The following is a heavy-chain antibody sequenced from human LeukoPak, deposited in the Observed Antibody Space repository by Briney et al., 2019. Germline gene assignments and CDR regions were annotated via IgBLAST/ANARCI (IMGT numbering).Heavy chain of an antibody. Sequence: NPSETLSLTCTVSGGSISSYYWSWIRQPPGKGLEWIGYIYYSGSTNYNPSLKSRVTISVDTSKNQFSLKLSSVTAADTAVYHCARADDFSPVQIDPWGQGTLVTVSS. CDR2: IYYSGST. J-gene: IGHJ5*02. CDR3: ARADDFSPVQIDP. V-gene: IGHV4-59*01. CDR1: GGSISSYY. D-gene: IGHD3-3*01.